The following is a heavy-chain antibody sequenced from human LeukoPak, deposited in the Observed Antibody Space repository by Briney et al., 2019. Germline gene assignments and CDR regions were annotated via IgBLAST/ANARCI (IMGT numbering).Heavy chain of an antibody. CDR2: ISGNGGTI. CDR3: ARGTLGSSYYGTDV. Sequence: GGSLRLSCAASGVTFSTFVMSWVRQAPGKGLEWVSGISGNGGTINYADSVKGRFTISRDNSKNTLSLQMNSLRAEDTAVYYCARGTLGSSYYGTDVWGQGTTVTVSS. D-gene: IGHD1-1*01. V-gene: IGHV3-23*01. CDR1: GVTFSTFV. J-gene: IGHJ6*02.